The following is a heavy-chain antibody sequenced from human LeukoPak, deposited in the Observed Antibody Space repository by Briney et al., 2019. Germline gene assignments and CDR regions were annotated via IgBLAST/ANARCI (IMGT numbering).Heavy chain of an antibody. CDR2: ISSTGSNI. J-gene: IGHJ4*02. V-gene: IGHV3-11*04. Sequence: GGSLRLSCAASGLTFSDYYMSWVRQAPGKGLEWVSYISSTGSNIYYADSVKGRFTISRDNAKNSLYLLMNSLRTEDTAVYYCAATYYYDGSGDYWGQGTLVTVSS. CDR3: AATYYYDGSGDY. D-gene: IGHD3-22*01. CDR1: GLTFSDYY.